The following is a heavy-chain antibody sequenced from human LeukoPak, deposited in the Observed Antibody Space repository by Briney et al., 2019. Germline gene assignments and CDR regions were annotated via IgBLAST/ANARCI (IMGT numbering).Heavy chain of an antibody. V-gene: IGHV3-48*03. Sequence: GGSLRLSCAASGFTFSSYEMNWVRQAPGKGLEWVSYISSSSSTIYYGDSVKGRFTISRDNAKSSLYLQMNSLRAEDTAVYYCARDHHRRLYDSQARDTFDIWGQGTMTVSS. J-gene: IGHJ3*02. CDR1: GFTFSSYE. CDR2: ISSSSSTI. CDR3: ARDHHRRLYDSQARDTFDI. D-gene: IGHD3-22*01.